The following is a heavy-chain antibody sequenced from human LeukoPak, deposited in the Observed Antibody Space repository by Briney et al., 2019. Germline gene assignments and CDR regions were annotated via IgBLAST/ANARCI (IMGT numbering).Heavy chain of an antibody. Sequence: GGSLRLSCAASGFTFSSYGMHWVRQAPGKGLEWVAFIRYDGSNKYYADSVKGRFTISRDNSKNTLYLQMNSLRAEDTAVYYCARDGTYYYDSSGYYPHDIWGQGTMVTVSS. CDR3: ARDGTYYYDSSGYYPHDI. J-gene: IGHJ3*02. CDR2: IRYDGSNK. CDR1: GFTFSSYG. D-gene: IGHD3-22*01. V-gene: IGHV3-30*02.